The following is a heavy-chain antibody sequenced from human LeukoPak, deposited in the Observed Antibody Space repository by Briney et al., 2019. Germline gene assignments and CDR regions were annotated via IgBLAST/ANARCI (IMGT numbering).Heavy chain of an antibody. CDR1: GXXFTXXA. D-gene: IGHD1-26*01. J-gene: IGHJ5*02. CDR3: AADVRVGAT. V-gene: IGHV1-58*01. CDR2: IVVGSGNT. Sequence: GXXFTXXAVQWXRQARGQRLEWIGWIVVGSGNTNYAQKFQERVTITRDMSTSTAYMELSSLRSEDTAVYYCAADVRVGATWGQGTLVTVSS.